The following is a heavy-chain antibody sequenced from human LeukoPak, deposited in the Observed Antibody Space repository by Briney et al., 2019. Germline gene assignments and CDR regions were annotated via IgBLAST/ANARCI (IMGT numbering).Heavy chain of an antibody. CDR3: ARSRGWLQSHPLGY. D-gene: IGHD5-24*01. CDR1: GGSISSYY. Sequence: PSETLSLTCTVSGGSISSYYWSWIRQPPGKGLEWIGEINHSGSTNYNPSLKSRVTISVDTSKNQFSLKLSSVTAADTAVYYCARSRGWLQSHPLGYWGQGTLVTASS. CDR2: INHSGST. J-gene: IGHJ4*02. V-gene: IGHV4-34*01.